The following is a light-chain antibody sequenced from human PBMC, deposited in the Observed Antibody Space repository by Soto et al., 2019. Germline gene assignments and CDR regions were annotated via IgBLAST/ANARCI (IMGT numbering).Light chain of an antibody. V-gene: IGLV2-14*01. CDR3: SSYTSSRTLYV. J-gene: IGLJ1*01. CDR1: SSDVGGYHY. Sequence: QSVLTQPASVSGSPGQSITISCTGTSSDVGGYHYVSWYQQHPGKAPKLMIYDVSNRPSGVSNRFSGSKSGNTASLTISGLQAEDEADYYCSSYTSSRTLYVFGTGTKVTVL. CDR2: DVS.